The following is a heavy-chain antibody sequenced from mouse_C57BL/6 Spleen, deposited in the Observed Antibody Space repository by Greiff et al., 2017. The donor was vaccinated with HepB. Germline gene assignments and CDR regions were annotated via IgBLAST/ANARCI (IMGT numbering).Heavy chain of an antibody. CDR2: IDPETGGT. D-gene: IGHD4-1*01. V-gene: IGHV1-15*01. CDR3: TVEGTGPAYFDY. CDR1: GYTFTGYE. Sequence: LVESGAELVRPGASVTLSCKASGYTFTGYEMHWVKQTPVHGLEWIGAIDPETGGTAYNQKFKGKAILTADKSSSTAYMELRSLISADSAVYYCTVEGTGPAYFDYWGQGTTLTVSS. J-gene: IGHJ2*01.